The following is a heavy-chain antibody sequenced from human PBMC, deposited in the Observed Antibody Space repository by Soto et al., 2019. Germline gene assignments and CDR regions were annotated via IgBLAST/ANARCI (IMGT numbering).Heavy chain of an antibody. J-gene: IGHJ3*02. CDR2: IYDSGST. Sequence: QAQLQESGPGLVKPSQTLSLTCTVSGGSFSSGSYSWSWIRQLPGRGLEWMGYIYDSGSTFYRPSLKSGVNVLMDRSKNQFSLEMNSVTAADTAGYYWTRGPIGRGSDIWGHGTVVTVSS. D-gene: IGHD3-10*01. V-gene: IGHV4-31*03. CDR3: TRGPIGRGSDI. CDR1: GGSFSSGSYS.